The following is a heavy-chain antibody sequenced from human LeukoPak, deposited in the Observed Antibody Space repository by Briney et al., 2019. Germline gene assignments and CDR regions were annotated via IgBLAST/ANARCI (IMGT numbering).Heavy chain of an antibody. V-gene: IGHV1-24*01. CDR1: GYTLTELS. D-gene: IGHD4-17*01. CDR3: ATRPLTTVTYYFDY. J-gene: IGHJ4*02. Sequence: GASVKVSCKVSGYTLTELSMHWVRQAPGKGLGWMGGFDPEDGETIYAQKFQGRVTMTEDTSTDTAYMELSSLRSEDTAVYYCATRPLTTVTYYFDYWGQGTLVTVSS. CDR2: FDPEDGET.